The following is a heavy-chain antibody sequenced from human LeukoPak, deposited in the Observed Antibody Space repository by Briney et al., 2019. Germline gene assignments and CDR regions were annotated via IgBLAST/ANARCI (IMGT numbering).Heavy chain of an antibody. V-gene: IGHV3-30*03. Sequence: PGGSLRLSCAASGFTFSSYSMSWVRQAPGKGLEWVAVISIDGSDKHYAESVQGRFTISRDNSKNTLYLQMNSLRAEDAAVYFCARDRHGSAVYNFDYWGQGTLVAVSS. CDR2: ISIDGSDK. J-gene: IGHJ4*02. CDR3: ARDRHGSAVYNFDY. CDR1: GFTFSSYS. D-gene: IGHD5/OR15-5a*01.